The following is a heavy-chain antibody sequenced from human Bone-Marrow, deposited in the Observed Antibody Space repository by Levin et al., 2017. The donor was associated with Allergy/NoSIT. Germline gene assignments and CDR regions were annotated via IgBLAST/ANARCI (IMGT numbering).Heavy chain of an antibody. Sequence: GGSLRLSCAASGFTFSNAWMNWVRQAPGKGLEWVGRIKSKTDGGTTDYAAPVKGRFTISRDDSKNTLYLQMNSLKTEDTAVYYCTTDFLQSGYYDSSGYYYVTDYWGQGTLVTVSS. D-gene: IGHD3-22*01. CDR1: GFTFSNAW. J-gene: IGHJ4*02. CDR2: IKSKTDGGTT. V-gene: IGHV3-15*07. CDR3: TTDFLQSGYYDSSGYYYVTDY.